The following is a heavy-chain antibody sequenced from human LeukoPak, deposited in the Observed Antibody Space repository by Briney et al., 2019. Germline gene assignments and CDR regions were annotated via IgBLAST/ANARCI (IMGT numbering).Heavy chain of an antibody. CDR3: ARDGYGSGSYYQTSYYYYGMDV. CDR1: GYTFTSYG. J-gene: IGHJ6*02. D-gene: IGHD3-10*01. Sequence: ASVKVSCKTSGYTFTSYGISWVRQAPRQGLEWMGWISAYNGNTNYAQKLQGRVTMTTDTSTSTAYMELRSLRSDDTAVYYCARDGYGSGSYYQTSYYYYGMDVWGQGTTATVSS. CDR2: ISAYNGNT. V-gene: IGHV1-18*01.